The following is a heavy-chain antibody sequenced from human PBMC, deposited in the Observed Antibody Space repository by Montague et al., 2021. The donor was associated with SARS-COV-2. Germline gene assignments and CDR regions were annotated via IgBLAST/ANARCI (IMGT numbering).Heavy chain of an antibody. D-gene: IGHD3-10*01. CDR3: ARLGDGVVPSPVLGVGPYYSYCYMDV. Sequence: SETLSLTCAVHGGSFNTYSWYWTCQPPRTGLEWIGVIYQGCTTNSNPSLTSRVTLSAYTSTSKFTLKLTSVAVADTAVSYCARLGDGVVPSPVLGVGPYYSYCYMDVWGKGTTVTVSS. V-gene: IGHV4-34*01. CDR1: GGSFNTYS. CDR2: IYQGCTT. J-gene: IGHJ6*03.